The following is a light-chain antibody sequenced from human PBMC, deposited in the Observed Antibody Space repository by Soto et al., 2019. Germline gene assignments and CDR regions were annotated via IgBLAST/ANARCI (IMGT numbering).Light chain of an antibody. CDR1: SCNIGAGYD. V-gene: IGLV1-40*01. Sequence: QSVLTQPPSVSGAPGQRVTISCTGSSCNIGAGYDVHWYQQLPGTAPKLLIYGNSNRPSGVPDRFSGSKSGTSASLAITGLQAEDEADYYCQSYASSLSGVVFGGGTKVTVL. CDR2: GNS. CDR3: QSYASSLSGVV. J-gene: IGLJ2*01.